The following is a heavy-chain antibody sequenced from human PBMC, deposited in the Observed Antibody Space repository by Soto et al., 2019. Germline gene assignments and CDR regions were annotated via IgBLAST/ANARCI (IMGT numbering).Heavy chain of an antibody. CDR3: ASFLPLAAAGRFDAFDI. CDR2: ISSSSSYI. Sequence: WGSLRLSCVASVFTFSIYSMNWVRQAPGKGLEWVSSISSSSSYIYYADSVKGRFTISRDNAKNSLYLQMNSLRAEDTAVYYCASFLPLAAAGRFDAFDIWGQGTMVTVSS. CDR1: VFTFSIYS. D-gene: IGHD6-13*01. J-gene: IGHJ3*02. V-gene: IGHV3-21*01.